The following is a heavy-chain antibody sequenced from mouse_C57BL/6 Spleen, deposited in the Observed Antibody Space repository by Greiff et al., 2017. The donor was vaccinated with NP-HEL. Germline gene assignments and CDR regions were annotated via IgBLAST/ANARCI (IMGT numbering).Heavy chain of an antibody. CDR2: IYPRSGNT. V-gene: IGHV1-81*01. CDR3: ARSLYDYDTNY. J-gene: IGHJ2*01. CDR1: GYTFTSYG. Sequence: VQLQQSGAELARPGASVKLSCKASGYTFTSYGISWVKQRTGQGLEWIGAIYPRSGNTYYNEKFKGKATLTADKSSSTAYMELRSLTSEDSAVYFCARSLYDYDTNYWGQGTTLTVSS. D-gene: IGHD2-4*01.